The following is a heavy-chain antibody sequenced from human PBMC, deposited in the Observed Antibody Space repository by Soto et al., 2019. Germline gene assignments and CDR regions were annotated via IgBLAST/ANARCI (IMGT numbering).Heavy chain of an antibody. CDR1: GYSFTSYW. CDR3: ARHPYYGSGSQGFDY. CDR2: IDPSDSYT. Sequence: GESLKISCKGSGYSFTSYWISWVRQMPGKGLEWMGRIDPSDSYTNYSPSFQGHVTISADKSISTAYLQWSSLKASDTAMYYCARHPYYGSGSQGFDYWGQGTLVTVSS. J-gene: IGHJ4*02. V-gene: IGHV5-10-1*01. D-gene: IGHD3-10*01.